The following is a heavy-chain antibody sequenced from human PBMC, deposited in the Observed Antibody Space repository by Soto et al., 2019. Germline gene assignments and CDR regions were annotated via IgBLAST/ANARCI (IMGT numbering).Heavy chain of an antibody. CDR1: GGSFSGYY. V-gene: IGHV4-34*01. CDR3: ARPNGWYESDDAFDI. Sequence: SETLSLTCAVYGGSFSGYYWSWIRQPPGKGLEWIGEINHSGSTNYNPSLKSRVTISVDTSKNQFSLKLSSVTAADTAVYYCARPNGWYESDDAFDIWGQGTMVTVSS. J-gene: IGHJ3*02. D-gene: IGHD6-19*01. CDR2: INHSGST.